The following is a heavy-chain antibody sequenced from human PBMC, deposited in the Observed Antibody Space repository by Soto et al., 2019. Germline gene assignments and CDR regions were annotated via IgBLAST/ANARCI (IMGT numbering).Heavy chain of an antibody. Sequence: QVQLVQSGAEVKKPGASVKVSCKASGYTFTSYYMHWVRQAPGQGLEWMGIINPSGGSTSYAQKFQGRVTMDRDTSPSTVYMELSSLRSEDTAVYYCARAGLLVRRQKYYFDYWGQGTLVTVSS. V-gene: IGHV1-46*01. J-gene: IGHJ4*02. CDR1: GYTFTSYY. D-gene: IGHD3-10*01. CDR3: ARAGLLVRRQKYYFDY. CDR2: INPSGGST.